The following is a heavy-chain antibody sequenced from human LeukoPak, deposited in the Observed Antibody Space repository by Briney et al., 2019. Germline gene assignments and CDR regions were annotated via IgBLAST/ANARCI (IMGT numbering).Heavy chain of an antibody. CDR3: AREGEGWLFPFDS. CDR2: IKQDRSYK. V-gene: IGHV3-7*01. D-gene: IGHD3-9*01. J-gene: IGHJ4*02. CDR1: GFTFSGYW. Sequence: GGSLRLSCAASGFTFSGYWMSWVRQAPGKGLEWVSNIKQDRSYKIYADSVKGRFTISRDNAKNSLYLQMNSLRAEDTAVYYCAREGEGWLFPFDSWGQGNLGTVSS.